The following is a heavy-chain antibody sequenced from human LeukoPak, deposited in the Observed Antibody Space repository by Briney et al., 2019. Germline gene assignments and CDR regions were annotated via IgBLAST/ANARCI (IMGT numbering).Heavy chain of an antibody. D-gene: IGHD1-26*01. J-gene: IGHJ4*02. CDR3: ARSGSYPDLDY. Sequence: PGGSLRLSCAASGFTFSSYAMSWVRQAPGKGLEWVSVIYSGGSAYYADSVKGRFTISRDNSKNTLYLQMNSLRAEDTAVYYCARSGSYPDLDYWGQGTLVTVSS. CDR2: IYSGGSA. V-gene: IGHV3-66*01. CDR1: GFTFSSYA.